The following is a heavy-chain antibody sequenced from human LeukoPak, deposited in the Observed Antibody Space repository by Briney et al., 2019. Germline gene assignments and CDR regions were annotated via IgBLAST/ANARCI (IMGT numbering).Heavy chain of an antibody. Sequence: GGSLTVSCAASGFTFRSYSMNWVRQAPGKGLEWVSCMNSSSSYIDYADSVKGRFTISRDNAKNSLYLQMNSLRAEDTAVYYCARAVGYCSSTSCYPPIGYWGQGTLVTVSS. CDR3: ARAVGYCSSTSCYPPIGY. CDR1: GFTFRSYS. V-gene: IGHV3-21*01. D-gene: IGHD2-2*01. J-gene: IGHJ4*02. CDR2: MNSSSSYI.